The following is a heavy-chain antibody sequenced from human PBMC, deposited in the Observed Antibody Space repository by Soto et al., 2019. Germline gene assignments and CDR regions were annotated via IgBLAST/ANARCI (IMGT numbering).Heavy chain of an antibody. CDR3: ARGGFYWPIGVGDDAFDI. Sequence: ASVKVSCKASGYTFTGYYMHWVRQAPGQGREWMGWINPNSGGTNYAQKFQGWVTMTRDTSISTAYMELSRLRSDDTAVYYCARGGFYWPIGVGDDAFDIWGQGTMVTV. CDR1: GYTFTGYY. CDR2: INPNSGGT. D-gene: IGHD3-10*01. V-gene: IGHV1-2*04. J-gene: IGHJ3*02.